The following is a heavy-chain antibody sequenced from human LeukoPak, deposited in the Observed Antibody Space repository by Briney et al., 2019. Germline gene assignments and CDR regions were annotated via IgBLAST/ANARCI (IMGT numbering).Heavy chain of an antibody. J-gene: IGHJ4*02. V-gene: IGHV4-34*01. Sequence: SETLSPTCAVYGGSFSGYYWSWIRQPPGKGLEWIGEINHSGSTNYNPSLKSRVTISVDTSKNQFSLKLSSVTAADTAVYYCARGGSDSSSWYTILYYFDYWGQGTLVTVSS. CDR3: ARGGSDSSSWYTILYYFDY. CDR1: GGSFSGYY. CDR2: INHSGST. D-gene: IGHD6-13*01.